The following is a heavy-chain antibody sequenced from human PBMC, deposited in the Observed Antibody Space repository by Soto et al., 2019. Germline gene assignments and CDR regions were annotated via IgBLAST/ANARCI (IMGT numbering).Heavy chain of an antibody. CDR3: ARADPDASVGY. J-gene: IGHJ4*02. CDR1: GGSMSSHY. V-gene: IGHV4-59*11. Sequence: PETLSLTCTVSGGSMSSHYWTWLRQPPGKGLEWIGYISYSGSTYYNPSLKRRVTISADTSRNQFSLKLSSVIAADTAVYYCARADPDASVGYWGQGTLVTVSS. D-gene: IGHD3-16*01. CDR2: ISYSGST.